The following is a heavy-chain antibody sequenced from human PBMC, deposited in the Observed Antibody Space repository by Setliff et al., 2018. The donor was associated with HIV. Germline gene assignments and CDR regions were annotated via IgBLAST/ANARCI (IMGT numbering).Heavy chain of an antibody. V-gene: IGHV1-2*06. CDR3: ARSGYSSSWYLDYYYYYGMDV. D-gene: IGHD6-13*01. CDR1: GYTFTGYY. J-gene: IGHJ6*02. CDR2: INPNSGDT. Sequence: ASVKVSCKASGYTFTGYYMHWVRQAPGQGLEWMGRINPNSGDTDYAQKFQGRVTMTRDTSISTAYMELSRLRSDDTAVYYCARSGYSSSWYLDYYYYYGMDVWGQGTTVTVSS.